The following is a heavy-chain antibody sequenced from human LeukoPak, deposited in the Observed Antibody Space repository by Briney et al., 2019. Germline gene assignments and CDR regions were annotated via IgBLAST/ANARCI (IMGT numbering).Heavy chain of an antibody. CDR3: ARNRYCSGGSCYSVGPPPPTYYYGMDV. Sequence: ASVKVSCKASGGTFSTYGISWVRQAPGQGLEWMGGIIPIFGTTNYVQKFQGRVTITADESTSTAYMGLSSLRSEDTAVYYCARNRYCSGGSCYSVGPPPPTYYYGMDVWGQGTTVTVSS. CDR2: IIPIFGTT. V-gene: IGHV1-69*13. CDR1: GGTFSTYG. D-gene: IGHD2-15*01. J-gene: IGHJ6*02.